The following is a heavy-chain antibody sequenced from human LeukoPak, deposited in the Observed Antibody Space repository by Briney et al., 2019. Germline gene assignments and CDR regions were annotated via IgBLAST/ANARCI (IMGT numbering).Heavy chain of an antibody. CDR3: ARSNCVTTACSSYYGMDV. CDR1: GGSISGYY. D-gene: IGHD3-22*01. V-gene: IGHV4-59*08. J-gene: IGHJ6*02. Sequence: SETLSLTCTVSGGSISGYYWNWLRQSPGKVLEWIGYIYYTGSTNHNSSLKSRVTIAVDTSKNQFSLKLSSVTAADTAVYYCARSNCVTTACSSYYGMDVWGQGTTVTVSS. CDR2: IYYTGST.